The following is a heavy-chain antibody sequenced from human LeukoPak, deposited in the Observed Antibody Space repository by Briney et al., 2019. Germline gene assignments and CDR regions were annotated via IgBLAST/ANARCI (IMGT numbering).Heavy chain of an antibody. CDR1: GYTCTSYG. CDR3: ARAGPYRVFDY. D-gene: IGHD1-26*01. J-gene: IGHJ4*02. Sequence: ASVQVSCKASGYTCTSYGSSWGRQAPGQGLEWMGWISAYNGNTNYAQKLQGRVTMTTDTSTSTAYMELRSLRSDDTAVYYCARAGPYRVFDYWGQGTLVTVSS. V-gene: IGHV1-18*01. CDR2: ISAYNGNT.